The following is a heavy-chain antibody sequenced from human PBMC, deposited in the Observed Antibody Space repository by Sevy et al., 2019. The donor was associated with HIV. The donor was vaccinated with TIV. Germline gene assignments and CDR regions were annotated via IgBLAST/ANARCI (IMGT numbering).Heavy chain of an antibody. CDR2: ISGSGGST. CDR1: GFIFSSYA. V-gene: IGHV3-23*01. D-gene: IGHD3-22*01. Sequence: GGSLRLSCAASGFIFSSYAMSWVRQAPGKGLEWVSAISGSGGSTYYAYSVKGRFTISRDNSKNTLYLQMNSLRAEDTAVYYCAKGPPNYDSSGYYLFDYWGQGTLVTVSS. CDR3: AKGPPNYDSSGYYLFDY. J-gene: IGHJ4*02.